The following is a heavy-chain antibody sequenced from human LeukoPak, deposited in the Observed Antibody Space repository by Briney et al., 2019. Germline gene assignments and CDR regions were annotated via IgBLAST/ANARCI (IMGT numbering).Heavy chain of an antibody. CDR3: RIETVLLPPARSLQH. V-gene: IGHV4-4*07. Sequence: PSETLSLTCTVSGGSISSCYWSWIRQPAGKGLEWSGRIYTSGSTNYNPSLKSRVTMSVDTSKNQFSLKLSSITAADRAVYYYRIETVLLPPARSLQHWGRGPLVTVFS. J-gene: IGHJ4*02. D-gene: IGHD2/OR15-2a*01. CDR1: GGSISSCY. CDR2: IYTSGST.